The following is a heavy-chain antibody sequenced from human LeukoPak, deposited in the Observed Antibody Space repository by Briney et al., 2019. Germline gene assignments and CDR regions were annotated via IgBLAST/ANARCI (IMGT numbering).Heavy chain of an antibody. J-gene: IGHJ4*02. V-gene: IGHV3-7*05. D-gene: IGHD3-22*01. CDR3: ATDSDRRSDY. CDR2: MNQDGSAK. CDR1: GFTFSRYW. Sequence: GGSLRLSCAASGFTFSRYWMTWVRQAPGKGLEWVANMNQDGSAKYYVDSVKGRFTISRDNAKNSLYLQMNSLRAEDTAVYYCATDSDRRSDYWGQGTLVIVSS.